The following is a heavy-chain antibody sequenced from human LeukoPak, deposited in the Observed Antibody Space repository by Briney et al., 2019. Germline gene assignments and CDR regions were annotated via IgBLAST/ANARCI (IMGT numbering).Heavy chain of an antibody. V-gene: IGHV4-34*01. CDR2: INHSGST. J-gene: IGHJ4*02. Sequence: SETLSLTCAVYGGSFSGYYWSWIRQPPGKGLEWIGEINHSGSTNYNPSLKSRVTISVDTSKNQFSLKLSPVTAADTAVYYCARGKSQYDYVWGSYRNPDRYFDYWGQGTLVTVSS. D-gene: IGHD3-16*02. CDR1: GGSFSGYY. CDR3: ARGKSQYDYVWGSYRNPDRYFDY.